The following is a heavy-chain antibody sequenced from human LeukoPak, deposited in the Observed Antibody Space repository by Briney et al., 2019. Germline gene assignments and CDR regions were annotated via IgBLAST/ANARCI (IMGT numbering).Heavy chain of an antibody. CDR2: IVVGSGNT. D-gene: IGHD3-3*02. V-gene: IGHV1-58*02. J-gene: IGHJ3*02. Sequence: GASVKVSCKASGFTFTSSAMQWVRQARGQRLEWIGWIVVGSGNTNYAQKFQERVTLTRDMSTSTAYMELSSLRSEDMAVYYCAADLDVLVFDAFDIWGQGTMVTVSS. CDR3: AADLDVLVFDAFDI. CDR1: GFTFTSSA.